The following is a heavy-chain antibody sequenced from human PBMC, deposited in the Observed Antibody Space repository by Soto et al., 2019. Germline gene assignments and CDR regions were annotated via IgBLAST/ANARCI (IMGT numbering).Heavy chain of an antibody. D-gene: IGHD2-21*02. CDR2: ISYDGNDK. CDR3: ARGGGFCGADCYKGGIDY. CDR1: GFTFSPYT. J-gene: IGHJ4*02. V-gene: IGHV3-30-3*01. Sequence: FLRLSCAASGFTFSPYTMHWVRQTPGKGLEWVAVISYDGNDKYYTDSVRGRFTISRDNSKNTLFLQMNSLRAEDTAIYYCARGGGFCGADCYKGGIDYWGQGTLVTVSS.